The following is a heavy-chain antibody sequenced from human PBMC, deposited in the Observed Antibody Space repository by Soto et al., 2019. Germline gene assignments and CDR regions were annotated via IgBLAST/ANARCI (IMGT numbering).Heavy chain of an antibody. Sequence: QVQLQESGPGLVKPSGTLSLTCAVSGGSISSSNWWSWVRQPPGKGLEWIGEIYHSGSTNYNPSLTSRVTISVDKSKNQFSLKLSAVTAADTAVYYCARASVPYYDFWSGSQGFDPWGQGTLVTVSS. CDR2: IYHSGST. V-gene: IGHV4-4*02. CDR3: ARASVPYYDFWSGSQGFDP. CDR1: GGSISSSNW. D-gene: IGHD3-3*01. J-gene: IGHJ5*02.